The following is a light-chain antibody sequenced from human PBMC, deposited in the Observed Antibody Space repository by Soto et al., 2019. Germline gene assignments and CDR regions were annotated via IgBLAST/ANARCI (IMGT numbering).Light chain of an antibody. CDR3: QQSYSSPRT. CDR2: SAS. V-gene: IGKV1-39*01. CDR1: RSINTY. Sequence: DIQMTQSPSSLSASVGDRVTITCRASRSINTYVNWYRQRPGKAPELLIYSASSLHFGVPSRFSGSGAGTDFNFTINSLLPEDLEIYCCQQSYSSPRTFGQGAKVHIQ. J-gene: IGKJ1*01.